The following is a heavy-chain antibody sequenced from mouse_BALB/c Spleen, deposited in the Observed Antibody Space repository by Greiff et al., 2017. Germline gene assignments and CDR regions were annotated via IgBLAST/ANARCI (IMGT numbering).Heavy chain of an antibody. CDR1: GFTFSSYG. D-gene: IGHD1-1*01. Sequence: EVKLVESGGDLVKPGGSLKLSCAASGFTFSSYGMSWVRQTPDKRLEWVATISSGGSYTYYPDSVKGRFTISRDNAKNTLYLQMSSLKSEDTAMYYCARPSTVVAPHYYAMDYWGQGTSVTVSS. CDR2: ISSGGSYT. J-gene: IGHJ4*01. V-gene: IGHV5-6*01. CDR3: ARPSTVVAPHYYAMDY.